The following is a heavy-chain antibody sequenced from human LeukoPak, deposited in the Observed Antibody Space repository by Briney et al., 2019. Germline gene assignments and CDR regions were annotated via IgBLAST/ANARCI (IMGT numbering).Heavy chain of an antibody. CDR1: GFTFNSYS. V-gene: IGHV3-48*04. CDR3: AREPRQIAAAKINWFDP. D-gene: IGHD6-13*01. CDR2: IKSSSTTI. Sequence: GGSLRLSCTASGFTFNSYSMNWVRQAPGKGLEWVSYIKSSSTTIYYADSVKGRFTISRDNAKNSLYLQMNSLRAEDTAVYYCAREPRQIAAAKINWFDPWGQGTLVTVSS. J-gene: IGHJ5*02.